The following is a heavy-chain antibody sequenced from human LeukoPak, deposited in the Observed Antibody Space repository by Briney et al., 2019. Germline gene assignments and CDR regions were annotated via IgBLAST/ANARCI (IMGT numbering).Heavy chain of an antibody. CDR1: GFTFSSYG. CDR3: AKGPFSSGWYGGYYFDY. D-gene: IGHD6-19*01. J-gene: IGHJ4*02. CDR2: ISYDGSNK. Sequence: GGSLRLSCAASGFTFSSYGMHWVRQAPGKGLEWVAVISYDGSNKYYADSVKGRFTISRDNSKNTLYLQMNSLRAEDTAVYYCAKGPFSSGWYGGYYFDYWGQGTLVTVSS. V-gene: IGHV3-30*18.